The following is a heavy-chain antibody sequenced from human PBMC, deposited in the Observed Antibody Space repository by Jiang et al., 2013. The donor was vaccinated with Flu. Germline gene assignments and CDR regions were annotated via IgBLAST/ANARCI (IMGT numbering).Heavy chain of an antibody. CDR2: INPNSGGT. J-gene: IGHJ4*02. CDR3: ARATKYYYGSGSYYSALDY. D-gene: IGHD3-10*01. Sequence: SGAEVKKPGASVKVSCKASGYTFTGYYMHWVRQAPGQGLEWMGWINPNSGGTNYAQKFQGRVTMTRDTSISTAYMELSRLRSDDTAVYYCARATKYYYGSGSYYSALDYWGQGTLVTVSS. CDR1: GYTFTGYY. V-gene: IGHV1-2*02.